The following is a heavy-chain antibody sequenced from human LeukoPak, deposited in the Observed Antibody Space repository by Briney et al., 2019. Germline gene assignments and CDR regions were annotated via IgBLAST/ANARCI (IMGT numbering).Heavy chain of an antibody. Sequence: PGGSLRLSCAASGFTFSSYAMSWVRQAPGKGLEWVSAISGSGGSTYYADSVKRRFTISRDNSKNTLYLQMNSLRAADTAVYYCAKGSRGDCYSCFDYWGQGTLVTVSS. CDR1: GFTFSSYA. CDR2: ISGSGGST. CDR3: AKGSRGDCYSCFDY. J-gene: IGHJ4*02. D-gene: IGHD2-21*02. V-gene: IGHV3-23*01.